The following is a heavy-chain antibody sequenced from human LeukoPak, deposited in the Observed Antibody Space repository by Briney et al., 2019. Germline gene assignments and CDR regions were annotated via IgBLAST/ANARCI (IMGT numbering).Heavy chain of an antibody. D-gene: IGHD3-10*01. V-gene: IGHV1-2*02. J-gene: IGHJ4*02. Sequence: ASVKVSCKASGYTFTGYYMHWVRQAPGQGLEWMGWINPNSGGTNYVQKFQGRVTMTRDTSISTAYMELRSLRSDDTAVYYCARDLYSRRMNYYGSGSFFAYWGQGTLVTVSS. CDR1: GYTFTGYY. CDR3: ARDLYSRRMNYYGSGSFFAY. CDR2: INPNSGGT.